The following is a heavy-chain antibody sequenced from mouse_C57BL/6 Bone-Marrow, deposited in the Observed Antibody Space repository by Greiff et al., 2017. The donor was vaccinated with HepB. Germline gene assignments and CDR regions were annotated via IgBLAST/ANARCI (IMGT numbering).Heavy chain of an antibody. CDR1: GFTFSDYG. Sequence: EVNLMESGGGLVQPGGSLKLSCAASGFTFSDYGMAWVRQAPRKGPEWVAFISNLAYSIYYADTVTGRFTISRENAKNTLYLEMSSLRSEDTAMYYCARQKPAYGSSYEGAMDYWGQGTSVTVSS. CDR2: ISNLAYSI. CDR3: ARQKPAYGSSYEGAMDY. J-gene: IGHJ4*01. V-gene: IGHV5-15*01. D-gene: IGHD1-1*01.